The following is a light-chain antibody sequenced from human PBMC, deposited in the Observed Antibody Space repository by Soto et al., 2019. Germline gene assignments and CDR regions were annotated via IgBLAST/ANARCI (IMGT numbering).Light chain of an antibody. V-gene: IGLV4-60*02. Sequence: QAVVTQSSSASASLGSSVKLTCTLSSGYTTYIIAWHQQRPGKAPRYLMKLEGSGNYNKGSGVPDRFSGSSSGADRYLTISNLQFEDEADYYCETWDSNSWVFGGGTKLTVL. CDR3: ETWDSNSWV. CDR1: SGYTTYI. J-gene: IGLJ3*02. CDR2: LEGSGNY.